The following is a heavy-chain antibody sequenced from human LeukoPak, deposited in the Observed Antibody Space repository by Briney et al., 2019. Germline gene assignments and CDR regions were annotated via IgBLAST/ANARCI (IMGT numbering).Heavy chain of an antibody. V-gene: IGHV3-30*18. CDR3: AKPQGGSSGWYDNWFDP. CDR1: GFTFSSYG. Sequence: PGGSLRLSCAASGFTFSSYGMHWVRQAPGKGLEWVAVISYDGSSKYYADSVKGRFTISRDNSKNTLYLQMNSLRAEDTAVYYCAKPQGGSSGWYDNWFDPWGQGTLVTVSS. D-gene: IGHD6-19*01. CDR2: ISYDGSSK. J-gene: IGHJ5*02.